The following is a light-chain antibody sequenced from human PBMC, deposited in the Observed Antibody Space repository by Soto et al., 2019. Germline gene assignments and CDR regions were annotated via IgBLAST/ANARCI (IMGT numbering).Light chain of an antibody. CDR2: EVS. V-gene: IGLV2-14*01. J-gene: IGLJ2*01. Sequence: QSPLTQSASVSGSPGQSITISCTGTSSDIGGYNYVSWYQQHPDKAPKLMIFEVSNRPSGVSNRFSGSKSGNTASLTISGLLPEDEADYYCSSYTTSSTVAFGGGTKVTVL. CDR1: SSDIGGYNY. CDR3: SSYTTSSTVA.